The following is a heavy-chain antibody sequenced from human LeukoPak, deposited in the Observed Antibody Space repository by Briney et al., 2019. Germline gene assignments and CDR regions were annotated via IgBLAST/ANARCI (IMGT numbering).Heavy chain of an antibody. CDR3: ARLNEPAAPIPYYYYYGMDV. CDR1: GFTFSSYG. J-gene: IGHJ6*02. CDR2: IWYDGSDK. D-gene: IGHD2-2*01. Sequence: GGSLRLSCAASGFTFSSYGMHWVRQAPGKGLEWVAVIWYDGSDKYYADSGKGRFTISRDNSKNTLYLQMNSLRAEDTAVYYCARLNEPAAPIPYYYYYGMDVWGQGTTVTVSS. V-gene: IGHV3-33*01.